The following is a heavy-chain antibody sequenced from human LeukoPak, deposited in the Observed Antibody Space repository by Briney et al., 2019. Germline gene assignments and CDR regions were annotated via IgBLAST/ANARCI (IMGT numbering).Heavy chain of an antibody. CDR3: ARVRYYYDSSGPGPVDY. V-gene: IGHV3-74*01. J-gene: IGHJ4*02. CDR1: GFTFTTYW. D-gene: IGHD3-22*01. Sequence: GGSLRLSCAASGFTFTTYWMHWVRQAPGKGLVWVSHINSDGSITSYADSVKGRFTISRDNAKNSLYLQMNSLRAEDTAVYYCARVRYYYDSSGPGPVDYWGQGTLVTVSS. CDR2: INSDGSIT.